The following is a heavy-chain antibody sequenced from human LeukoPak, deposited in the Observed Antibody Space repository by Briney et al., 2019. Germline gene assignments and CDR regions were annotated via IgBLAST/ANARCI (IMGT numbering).Heavy chain of an antibody. CDR2: ISSSGSTI. CDR3: ARGYVLRYFDWLPYMDV. D-gene: IGHD3-9*01. Sequence: PGGSLRLSCAASGFTFSDYYMSWIRQAPGKGLEGVSYISSSGSTIYYADSVKGRFTISRDNAKNSLYLQMNSLRAEDTAVYYCARGYVLRYFDWLPYMDVWGKGTTVTISS. V-gene: IGHV3-11*01. J-gene: IGHJ6*03. CDR1: GFTFSDYY.